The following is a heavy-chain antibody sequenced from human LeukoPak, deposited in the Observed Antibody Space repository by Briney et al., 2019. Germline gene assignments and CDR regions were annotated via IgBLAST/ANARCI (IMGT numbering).Heavy chain of an antibody. CDR1: GFTFSSYA. CDR2: IVGSGSTT. J-gene: IGHJ4*02. D-gene: IGHD2-2*01. V-gene: IGHV3-23*01. Sequence: GGSLRLSCEASGFTFSSYAMSWVRQAPGKGLEWVSRIVGSGSTTYHADSVKGRFTISRDNSKNTVFLQMNSLRAEDTAVYYCAKMSGDCISNTCSNFDFWGQGTLTTVSS. CDR3: AKMSGDCISNTCSNFDF.